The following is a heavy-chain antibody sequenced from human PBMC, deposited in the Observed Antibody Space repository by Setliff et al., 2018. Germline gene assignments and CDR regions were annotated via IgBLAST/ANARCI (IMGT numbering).Heavy chain of an antibody. D-gene: IGHD3-10*01. Sequence: SVKVSCKASGGTFSSYAISWVRQAPGQGLEWMGGIIPILGIANYAQKFQGRVTIAADKSTSTVYMELSSLRSEDTAVYYCASRGAYYGSGGYYFDYWGQGTLVTVSS. CDR2: IIPILGIA. CDR3: ASRGAYYGSGGYYFDY. CDR1: GGTFSSYA. V-gene: IGHV1-69*10. J-gene: IGHJ4*02.